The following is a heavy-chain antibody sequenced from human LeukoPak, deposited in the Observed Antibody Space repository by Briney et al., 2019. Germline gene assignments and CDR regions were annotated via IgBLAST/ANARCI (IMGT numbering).Heavy chain of an antibody. Sequence: SETLSLTCTVSGGSISSYYWSWIRQPPGKGLEWIGYIYYSGSTNYNPSLKSRVTISVDTSKNQFSLKLSSVTAADTAVYYCARFEYSSSSGPFDYWGQGTLVTVSS. D-gene: IGHD6-6*01. J-gene: IGHJ4*02. V-gene: IGHV4-59*01. CDR1: GGSISSYY. CDR2: IYYSGST. CDR3: ARFEYSSSSGPFDY.